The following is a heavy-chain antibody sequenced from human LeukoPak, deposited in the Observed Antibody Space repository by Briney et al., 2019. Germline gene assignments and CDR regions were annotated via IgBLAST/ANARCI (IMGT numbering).Heavy chain of an antibody. J-gene: IGHJ3*02. CDR3: ARLGQTVTGFYSLDI. CDR2: MFHSGST. Sequence: SETLSLTCSVSGASISGNYWSWIRQPPGKGLEFIGYMFHSGSTNYNPSLKSRVITSLDASKNQFSLKLFSVTATDTAVYYCARLGQTVTGFYSLDIWGQGTMVTVSS. V-gene: IGHV4-59*12. CDR1: GASISGNY. D-gene: IGHD3-9*01.